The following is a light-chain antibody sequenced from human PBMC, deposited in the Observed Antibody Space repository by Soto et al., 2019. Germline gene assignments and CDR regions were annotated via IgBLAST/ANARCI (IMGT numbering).Light chain of an antibody. CDR2: EVT. CDR3: SSYTSFDTVI. V-gene: IGLV2-18*02. J-gene: IGLJ2*01. CDR1: SSDIGSYTR. Sequence: QSALTQPPSVSGSPGLSDTISCTGSSSDIGSYTRVSWYQQPPASAPKLLIYEVTRRASGAPDRFSGSASGNTASLTISGVQAEDEADYYCSSYTSFDTVIFGGGTKLTVL.